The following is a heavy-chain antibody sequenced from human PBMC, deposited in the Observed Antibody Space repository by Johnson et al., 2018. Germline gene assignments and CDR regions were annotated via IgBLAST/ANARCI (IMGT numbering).Heavy chain of an antibody. CDR2: ISVSGGST. Sequence: VQLVESGGGLVQPGGSLRLSCAASGFTFSSYAMSWVRQAPGKGLEWVSAISVSGGSTYYADSVTGRFTISRDNSKNTLYLQMNSLRAEDTAVYYCARDYYDFWSGFPLYGMDVWGQGTTVTVSS. CDR3: ARDYYDFWSGFPLYGMDV. J-gene: IGHJ6*02. D-gene: IGHD3-3*01. CDR1: GFTFSSYA. V-gene: IGHV3-23*04.